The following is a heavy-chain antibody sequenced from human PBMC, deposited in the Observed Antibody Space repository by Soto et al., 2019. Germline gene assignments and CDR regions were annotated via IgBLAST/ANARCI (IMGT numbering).Heavy chain of an antibody. V-gene: IGHV4-34*01. CDR2: INHSGST. D-gene: IGHD1-26*01. CDR1: GGSFSGYY. Sequence: SETLSLTCAVYGGSFSGYYWSWIRQPPGKGLEWIGEINHSGSTNYNPSLESRVTISVDTSKNQFSLKLSSVTAADTAVYYCAGNSGSYYYYGMDVWGQGTTVTVSS. CDR3: AGNSGSYYYYGMDV. J-gene: IGHJ6*02.